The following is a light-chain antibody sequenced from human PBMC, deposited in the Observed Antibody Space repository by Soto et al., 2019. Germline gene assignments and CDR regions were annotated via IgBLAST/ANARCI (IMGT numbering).Light chain of an antibody. CDR2: AAS. V-gene: IGKV3-15*01. J-gene: IGKJ5*01. Sequence: ILITQSPSTVAVPPMERATVSCMSSQSVSSNLAWYQQKPGQAPRLLIYAASTRATGIPARFSGSGSGTEFTLTISSLQPEDFATYYCQQSYSTPPITFGQGTRLDIK. CDR1: QSVSSN. CDR3: QQSYSTPPIT.